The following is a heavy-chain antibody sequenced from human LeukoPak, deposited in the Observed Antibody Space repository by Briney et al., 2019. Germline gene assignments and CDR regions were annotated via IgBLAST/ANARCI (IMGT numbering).Heavy chain of an antibody. Sequence: ASETLSLTCTVSAGSISSSSYYWGWIRQPPGKGLEWIGSIYYSGSTYYNPSLKSRVTISVETSKNQFSLKLSSVTAADTAVYYCARPDSSGYYYDAFDIWGQGTMVTVSS. V-gene: IGHV4-39*01. J-gene: IGHJ3*02. CDR2: IYYSGST. D-gene: IGHD3-22*01. CDR1: AGSISSSSYY. CDR3: ARPDSSGYYYDAFDI.